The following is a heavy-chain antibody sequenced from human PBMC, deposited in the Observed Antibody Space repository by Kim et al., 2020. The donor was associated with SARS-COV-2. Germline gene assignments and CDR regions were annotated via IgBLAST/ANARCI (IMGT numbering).Heavy chain of an antibody. D-gene: IGHD4-17*01. CDR2: ISYDGSNK. Sequence: GGSLRLSCAASGFTFSSYGMHWVRQAPGKGLEWVAVISYDGSNKYYADSVKGRFTISRDNSKNTLYLQMNSLRAEDTAVYYCASTMTTVTHGWYFDLWGR. J-gene: IGHJ2*01. CDR1: GFTFSSYG. CDR3: ASTMTTVTHGWYFDL. V-gene: IGHV3-33*05.